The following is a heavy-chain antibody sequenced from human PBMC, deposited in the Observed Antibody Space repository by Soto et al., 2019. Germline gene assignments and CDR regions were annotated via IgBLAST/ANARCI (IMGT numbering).Heavy chain of an antibody. CDR1: GFTFSSYS. V-gene: IGHV3-21*01. Sequence: GGSLRLSCAASGFTFSSYSMNWVRQAPGKGLEWVSSISSSSSYIYYADSVKGRFTISRGNAKNSLYLQMNSLRAEDTAVYYCARDLGYEGGIDYWGQGTLVTVSS. CDR3: ARDLGYEGGIDY. CDR2: ISSSSSYI. J-gene: IGHJ4*02. D-gene: IGHD2-15*01.